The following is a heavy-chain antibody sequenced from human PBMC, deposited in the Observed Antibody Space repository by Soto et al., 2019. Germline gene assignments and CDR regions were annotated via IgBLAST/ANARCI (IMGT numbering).Heavy chain of an antibody. CDR1: GYTFTSYW. CDR2: IYPSNSET. Sequence: PGESLKISCKASGYTFTSYWIGWVRQMPGKGLEWMGIIYPSNSETRLSPSFQGQVTLSADKSIFTAYLQWSSLKASDTAIYYCARQAYHYDTYSFGYWGQGTLVTVSS. D-gene: IGHD3-22*01. CDR3: ARQAYHYDTYSFGY. V-gene: IGHV5-51*01. J-gene: IGHJ4*02.